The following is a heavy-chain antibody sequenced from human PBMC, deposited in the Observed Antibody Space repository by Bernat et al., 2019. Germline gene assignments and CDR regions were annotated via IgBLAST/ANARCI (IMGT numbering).Heavy chain of an antibody. CDR1: GFTFRSYW. CDR3: APPHLNDFWAFDP. Sequence: EVQLVESGGGLVQPGGSLRLSCAASGFTFRSYWMHWVRQGPGKGLVWVARINSDGSDTNYADFVRGRFTISRDNAKNTLYLQMNSLRADDTAVYYCAPPHLNDFWAFDPWGQGTLVSVSS. V-gene: IGHV3-74*01. D-gene: IGHD3-3*01. J-gene: IGHJ5*02. CDR2: INSDGSDT.